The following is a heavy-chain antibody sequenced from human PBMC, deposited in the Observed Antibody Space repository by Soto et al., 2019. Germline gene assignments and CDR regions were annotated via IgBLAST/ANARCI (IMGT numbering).Heavy chain of an antibody. V-gene: IGHV4-39*07. Sequence: SETLSLTCTVSGGSISSSSYYWGWIRQPPGKGLEWIGSIYYSGNTYYNPSLKSRVTISVDTSKNQFSLKLSSVTAADTAVYYWARERGPGDAFDIWGQGTLVTVSS. J-gene: IGHJ3*02. CDR2: IYYSGNT. CDR3: ARERGPGDAFDI. D-gene: IGHD3-10*01. CDR1: GGSISSSSYY.